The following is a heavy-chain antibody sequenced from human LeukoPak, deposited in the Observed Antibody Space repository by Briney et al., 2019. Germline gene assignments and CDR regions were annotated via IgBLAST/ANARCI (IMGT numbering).Heavy chain of an antibody. Sequence: GGSLRLSCAASGFTFSSYAMSWVRQAPGKGLEWVSAISTSGGTTHYADSVKGRFTISRDNSKNTLYLQMNSLETEDTAVYYCVSQWFDYWGQGTLVTVSS. D-gene: IGHD2-8*01. CDR2: ISTSGGTT. CDR1: GFTFSSYA. CDR3: VSQWFDY. V-gene: IGHV3-23*01. J-gene: IGHJ4*02.